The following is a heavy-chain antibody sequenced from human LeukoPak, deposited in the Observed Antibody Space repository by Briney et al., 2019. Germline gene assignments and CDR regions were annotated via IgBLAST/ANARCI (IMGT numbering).Heavy chain of an antibody. CDR1: GFTFDRFT. J-gene: IGHJ4*02. D-gene: IGHD2-21*02. CDR2: INRRGHT. Sequence: GGSLRLSCAASGFTFDRFTIHWVRHTPGKGLEWVSLINRRGHTFYADSVKGRITISRDNSRNSVFLQMNSLRPEDTALYHCAKEVDCPSDCLFFHSWGQGTLITVSS. CDR3: AKEVDCPSDCLFFHS. V-gene: IGHV3-43*01.